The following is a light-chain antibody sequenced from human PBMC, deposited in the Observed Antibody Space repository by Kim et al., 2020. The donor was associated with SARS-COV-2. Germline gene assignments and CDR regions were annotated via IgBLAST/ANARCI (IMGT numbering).Light chain of an antibody. CDR3: SSYTSSSTYV. CDR2: DVS. V-gene: IGLV2-14*03. CDR1: SSDVGGYNY. Sequence: QSALTQPASVSGSPGQSITISCTGTSSDVGGYNYVSWYQQHPGKAPKLMIYDVSNRPSGVSNRLSGSKSGNTASLTISGLQAEDEADYYCSSYTSSSTYVFGTRNKVNVL. J-gene: IGLJ1*01.